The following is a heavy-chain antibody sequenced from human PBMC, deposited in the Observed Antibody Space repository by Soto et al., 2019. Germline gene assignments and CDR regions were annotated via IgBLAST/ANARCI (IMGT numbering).Heavy chain of an antibody. CDR1: GYTFTGYY. D-gene: IGHD2-15*01. J-gene: IGHJ3*02. CDR2: INPNSGGT. CDR3: ARGGYCSGGSCYGAVAFDI. V-gene: IGHV1-2*04. Sequence: QVQLVQSGAEVKKPGASVKVSCKASGYTFTGYYMHWVRQAPGQGLEWMGWINPNSGGTKYAQKFQGWVTMTRDTSISTAYMELSRLRSDDTAVYYCARGGYCSGGSCYGAVAFDIWGQGTMVTVSS.